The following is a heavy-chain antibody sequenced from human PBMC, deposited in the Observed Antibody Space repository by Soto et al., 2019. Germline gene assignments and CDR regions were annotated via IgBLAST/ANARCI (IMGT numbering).Heavy chain of an antibody. CDR3: AKDAGGVSYYYYYGMDV. V-gene: IGHV3-30*18. Sequence: QVQLVESGGGVVQPGRSLRLSCAASGFTFSSYGMHWVRQAPGKGLEWVAVISYDGSNKYYADSVKGRFTISRDNSKNTLYLQMNSLRAEDTAVYYCAKDAGGVSYYYYYGMDVWGQGTTVTVSS. CDR2: ISYDGSNK. J-gene: IGHJ6*02. D-gene: IGHD2-8*01. CDR1: GFTFSSYG.